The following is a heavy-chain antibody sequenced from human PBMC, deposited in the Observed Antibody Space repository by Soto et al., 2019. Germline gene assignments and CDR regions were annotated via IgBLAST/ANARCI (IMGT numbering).Heavy chain of an antibody. Sequence: SETLSLTCAVYGGSFSGYYLSWIRQAPGKGLEWIGEIHHSGSTNYNPSLKRRVTITLDTSKNQFSLKLSFVTAADTAVYYCARGRDGYKDFDYWGQGTLVTVSS. CDR2: IHHSGST. CDR3: ARGRDGYKDFDY. V-gene: IGHV4-34*01. CDR1: GGSFSGYY. J-gene: IGHJ4*02. D-gene: IGHD5-12*01.